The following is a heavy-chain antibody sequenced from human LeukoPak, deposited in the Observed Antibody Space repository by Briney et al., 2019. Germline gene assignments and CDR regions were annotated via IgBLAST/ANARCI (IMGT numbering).Heavy chain of an antibody. CDR3: AKPLTFGGVIVWSDFDY. CDR1: GFTFNSYT. D-gene: IGHD3-16*02. CDR2: ISSSSSYI. V-gene: IGHV3-21*04. Sequence: GGSLRLSCAASGFTFNSYTMNWVRQAPGKGLEWVSSISSSSSYIYYSDSVKGRFTISRDNVKNSLYLQMNSLRAEDTAVYYCAKPLTFGGVIVWSDFDYWGQGTLVTVSS. J-gene: IGHJ4*02.